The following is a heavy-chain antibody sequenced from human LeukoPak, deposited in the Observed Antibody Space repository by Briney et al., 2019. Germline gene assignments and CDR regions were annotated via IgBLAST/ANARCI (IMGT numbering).Heavy chain of an antibody. Sequence: ASVKVSCKASGYTFTSYYMHWVRQAPGQGLEWMGWINPNSGGTNYAQQFQGRVTMTRDTSISTAYMELSRLTSDDTAVYYCARWGGTVVDYWGQGTLVTVSS. V-gene: IGHV1-2*02. J-gene: IGHJ4*02. CDR2: INPNSGGT. D-gene: IGHD2-15*01. CDR1: GYTFTSYY. CDR3: ARWGGTVVDY.